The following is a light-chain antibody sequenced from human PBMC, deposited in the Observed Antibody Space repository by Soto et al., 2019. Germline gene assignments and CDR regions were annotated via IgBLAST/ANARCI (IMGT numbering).Light chain of an antibody. V-gene: IGLV2-14*01. CDR2: DVS. Sequence: QSALTQPASVSGSPGQSITISCTGTSSDVGGYNYVSWYQQHPGKAPKLMIYDVSNRPSGVSYRFSGSKSGNTASLTISGHQAEDEAGYYCSSYTSSSVVFGGGTKLTVL. J-gene: IGLJ2*01. CDR1: SSDVGGYNY. CDR3: SSYTSSSVV.